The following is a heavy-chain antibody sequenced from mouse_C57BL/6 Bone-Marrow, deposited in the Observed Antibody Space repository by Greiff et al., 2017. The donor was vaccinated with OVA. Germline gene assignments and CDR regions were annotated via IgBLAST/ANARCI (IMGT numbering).Heavy chain of an antibody. Sequence: QVQLQQSGAELVRPGASVTLSCKASGYTFTDYEMHWVKQTPVHGLEWIGAIDPETGGTAYNQKFKGKAILTADKSSSTAYMELRSLTSEDSAVYYCTSSYYSNYVDAMDYWGQGTSVTVSS. V-gene: IGHV1-15*01. D-gene: IGHD2-5*01. CDR1: GYTFTDYE. CDR3: TSSYYSNYVDAMDY. J-gene: IGHJ4*01. CDR2: IDPETGGT.